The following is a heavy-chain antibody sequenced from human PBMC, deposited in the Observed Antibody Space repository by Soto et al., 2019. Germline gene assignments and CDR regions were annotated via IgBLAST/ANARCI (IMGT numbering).Heavy chain of an antibody. CDR1: GFTFNTYV. CDR3: ARPLVAPVAGPYYYGMDV. D-gene: IGHD6-19*01. Sequence: GGSLRLSCAASGFTFNTYVFNWVRQAPGKGLEWVAVIWYDGNTKYYADSVKGRFTISRDNLKNTLYLQMNSLTAEDTAVYYCARPLVAPVAGPYYYGMDVWSQGTTVTVSS. J-gene: IGHJ6*02. CDR2: IWYDGNTK. V-gene: IGHV3-33*01.